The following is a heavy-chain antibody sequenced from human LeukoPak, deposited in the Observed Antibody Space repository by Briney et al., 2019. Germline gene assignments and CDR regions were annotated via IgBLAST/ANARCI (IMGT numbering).Heavy chain of an antibody. CDR2: ISAYNGNT. D-gene: IGHD1-26*01. J-gene: IGHJ4*02. Sequence: GASVKVSCTASGYTFTSYGISWVRQAPGQGLEWMGWISAYNGNTNYAQKLQGKVTMTTDTSTSTAYMELRSLRSDDTAVYYCARTDISGSSSGWGQGTMVTVSS. CDR1: GYTFTSYG. CDR3: ARTDISGSSSG. V-gene: IGHV1-18*01.